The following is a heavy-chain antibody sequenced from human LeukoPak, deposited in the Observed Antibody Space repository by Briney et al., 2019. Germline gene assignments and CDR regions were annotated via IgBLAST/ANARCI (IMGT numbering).Heavy chain of an antibody. J-gene: IGHJ3*02. Sequence: GGSLRLSCAASGFTVSSNYMSWVRQAPGKGLEWVSVIYSGGSTYYADSVKGRFTISRDNSKNTLYLQMNSLRAEDTAVYYCAKGDLPYYYDSSGYYLIGQETHAFDIWGQGTMVTVSS. V-gene: IGHV3-66*01. CDR1: GFTVSSNY. CDR2: IYSGGST. D-gene: IGHD3-22*01. CDR3: AKGDLPYYYDSSGYYLIGQETHAFDI.